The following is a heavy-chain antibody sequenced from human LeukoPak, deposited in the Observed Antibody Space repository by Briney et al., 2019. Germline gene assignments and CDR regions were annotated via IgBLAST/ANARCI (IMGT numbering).Heavy chain of an antibody. CDR1: GGSISSRN. D-gene: IGHD6-19*01. CDR2: ISSSSSYI. CDR3: ARDPWGIAVAEKGYFDY. J-gene: IGHJ4*02. Sequence: ETLSLTCAVSGGSISSRNWWTWVRQPPGKGLEWVSSISSSSSYIYYADSVKGRFTIPRGNAKNSLYLQMNSLRAEDTAVYYCARDPWGIAVAEKGYFDYWGQGTLVTVSS. V-gene: IGHV3-21*01.